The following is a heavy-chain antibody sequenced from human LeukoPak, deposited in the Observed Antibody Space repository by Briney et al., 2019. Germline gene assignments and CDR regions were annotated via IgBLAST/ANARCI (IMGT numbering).Heavy chain of an antibody. Sequence: SETLSLTCTVSGYSISSGYYWGWIRQPPGKGLEWIGSIYHSGSTYYNPSLKSRVTISVDTSKNQFSLKLSPVTAADTAVYYCARESSGRYGDYTYLFDPWGQGTLVTVSS. CDR1: GYSISSGYY. CDR2: IYHSGST. V-gene: IGHV4-38-2*02. D-gene: IGHD4-17*01. CDR3: ARESSGRYGDYTYLFDP. J-gene: IGHJ5*02.